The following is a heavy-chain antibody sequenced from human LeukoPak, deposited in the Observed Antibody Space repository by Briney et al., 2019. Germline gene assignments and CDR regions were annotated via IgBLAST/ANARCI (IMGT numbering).Heavy chain of an antibody. V-gene: IGHV1-58*01. J-gene: IGHJ6*02. CDR2: IVVGSGNT. Sequence: ASVKVSCKASGFTFTSSAVQWVRQARGQRLEWIGWIVVGSGNTNYAQKFRERVTITRDMSTSTAYMELSSLRSEDTAVYYCAAGKPKYYYYGMDVWGQGTTVTVSS. CDR1: GFTFTSSA. CDR3: AAGKPKYYYYGMDV.